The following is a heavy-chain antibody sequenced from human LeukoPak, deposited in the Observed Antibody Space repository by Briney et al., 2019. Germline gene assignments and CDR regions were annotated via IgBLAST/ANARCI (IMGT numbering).Heavy chain of an antibody. V-gene: IGHV4-59*01. CDR3: ARGDILTGSYYFGY. Sequence: SETLSLTCIVSGGSISSYYWSWIRQPPGKGLEWIGYIYYSGSTNYNPSLKSRVTISVDTSKNQFSLKLSSVTAADTAVYYCARGDILTGSYYFGYWGQGTLVTVSS. D-gene: IGHD3-9*01. CDR2: IYYSGST. CDR1: GGSISSYY. J-gene: IGHJ4*02.